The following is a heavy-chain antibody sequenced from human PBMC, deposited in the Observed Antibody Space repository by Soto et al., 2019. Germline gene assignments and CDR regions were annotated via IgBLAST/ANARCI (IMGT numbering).Heavy chain of an antibody. J-gene: IGHJ4*02. CDR2: ISHIGIT. D-gene: IGHD3-22*01. V-gene: IGHV4-61*01. CDR1: GASVTSGTNY. CDR3: VRGWDAKS. Sequence: QVQMQESGPGLVKPSETLSLTCTVSGASVTSGTNYWGWIRQPPGKGLEYIGYISHIGITNYNPSLKSRVTISVDTSRNQFSLNLNSVTAADPAVYYCVRGWDAKSWGQGILVTVSS.